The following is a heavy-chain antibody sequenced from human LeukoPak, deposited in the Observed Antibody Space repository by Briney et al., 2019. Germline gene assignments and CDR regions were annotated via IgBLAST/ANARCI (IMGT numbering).Heavy chain of an antibody. CDR1: GYTFTSYG. Sequence: ASVKVSCKASGYTFTSYGISWVRQAPGQGLEWMGWINPNSATNYAQNFQGRVTMTRDTSISTAYMELSRLRSDDTALYYCARGKVEGDDFDYWGQGTLVTVSS. J-gene: IGHJ4*02. CDR2: INPNSAT. CDR3: ARGKVEGDDFDY. V-gene: IGHV1-2*02. D-gene: IGHD2-21*02.